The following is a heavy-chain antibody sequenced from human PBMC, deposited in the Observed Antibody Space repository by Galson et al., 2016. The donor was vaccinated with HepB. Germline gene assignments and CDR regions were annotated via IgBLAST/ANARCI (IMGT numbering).Heavy chain of an antibody. CDR2: ISRDGMFT. Sequence: SLRLSCAASGFNFSNNWMHWVRQAPGKGLVWVSRISRDGMFTSYADSVKGRFTISRDYAKNTLFLQMNSLGPEDTAVYYCAREDLRRLDFWGQGALVTASS. V-gene: IGHV3-74*01. CDR1: GFNFSNNW. J-gene: IGHJ4*02. CDR3: AREDLRRLDF.